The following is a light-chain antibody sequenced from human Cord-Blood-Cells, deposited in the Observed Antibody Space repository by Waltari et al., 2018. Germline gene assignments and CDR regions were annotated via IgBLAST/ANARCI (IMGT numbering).Light chain of an antibody. CDR1: KLGDKY. V-gene: IGLV3-1*01. CDR2: QDS. CDR3: QAWDSSTWV. J-gene: IGLJ3*02. Sequence: GQTASITCSGDKLGDKYACWYQQKPGQSPVLVIYQDSKRPSGIPERFSGSNSGNTATLTISGTQAMDEADFYCQAWDSSTWVFGGGTKLTVL.